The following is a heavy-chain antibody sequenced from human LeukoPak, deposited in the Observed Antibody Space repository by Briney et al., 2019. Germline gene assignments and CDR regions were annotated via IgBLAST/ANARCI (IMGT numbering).Heavy chain of an antibody. CDR1: GFTFSSYA. Sequence: GGSLRLSRAASGFTFSSYAMSWVRQTPGKGLEWVSAISGGGGSTYYADSVKGRFTISRDNSKNTLYLQVNSLRAEDTAVYYCAKGGKWDVTPFDYWGQGTLVTVSS. D-gene: IGHD1-26*01. CDR3: AKGGKWDVTPFDY. V-gene: IGHV3-23*01. J-gene: IGHJ4*02. CDR2: ISGGGGST.